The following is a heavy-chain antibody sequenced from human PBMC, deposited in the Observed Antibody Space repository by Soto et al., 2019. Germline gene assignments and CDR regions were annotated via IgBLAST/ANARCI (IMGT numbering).Heavy chain of an antibody. D-gene: IGHD6-19*01. V-gene: IGHV1-69*04. CDR2: IIPVNHLP. CDR1: GGTFSGYT. J-gene: IGHJ4*02. CDR3: ARDSCSGWAF. Sequence: QVQVVQSGAEVKKPGSSVKVSCQTSGGTFSGYTINWVRQAPGQGLEWMGRIIPVNHLPTYGQKFQVRLTITADKSTSTAYMELSNLRSEDTGVYYCARDSCSGWAFWGQGTLGTVSS.